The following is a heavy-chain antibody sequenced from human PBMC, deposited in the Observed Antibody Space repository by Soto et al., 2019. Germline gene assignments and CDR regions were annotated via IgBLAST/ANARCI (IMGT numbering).Heavy chain of an antibody. Sequence: QVQLVESGGGVVQPGRSLRLSCAASGFTFSSYGMHWVRQAPGKGLEWVAVIWYDGSNKYYADSVKGRFTISRDNSKNTLYLQMNSLRVEDTAVYYCAREGIVVVVPAAMRGYYYYGMDVWGQGTTVTVSS. CDR1: GFTFSSYG. V-gene: IGHV3-33*01. D-gene: IGHD2-2*01. CDR3: AREGIVVVVPAAMRGYYYYGMDV. J-gene: IGHJ6*02. CDR2: IWYDGSNK.